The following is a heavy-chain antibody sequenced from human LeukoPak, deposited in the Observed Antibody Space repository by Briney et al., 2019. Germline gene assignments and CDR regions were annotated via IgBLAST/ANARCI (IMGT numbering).Heavy chain of an antibody. V-gene: IGHV4-59*13. CDR1: GGSISSYY. D-gene: IGHD5-24*01. J-gene: IGHJ4*02. CDR3: ARGAMTTTSTFDY. CDR2: IYYSGST. Sequence: SETLSLTCTVSGGSISSYYWSWIRQPPGKGLEWIGYIYYSGSTNYNPSLKSRVTLSVDTSRNQFSLKLSSVTAADTAVYYCARGAMTTTSTFDYWGQGTLVTVSS.